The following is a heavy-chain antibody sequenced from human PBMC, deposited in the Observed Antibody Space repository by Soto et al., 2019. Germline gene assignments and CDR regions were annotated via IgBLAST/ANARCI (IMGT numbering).Heavy chain of an antibody. CDR3: AKGDGFILAV. CDR2: TNTGGTT. V-gene: IGHV3-53*01. Sequence: PGGSLRLSCAASGFTVNSNYMSWVRQAPGEGLQWVSITNTGGTTYYADSVKGRFTVSRDNSKNTLYLQMNSLRAEDTAVYYCAKGDGFILAVWGQGTTVTVS. J-gene: IGHJ6*02. CDR1: GFTVNSNY. D-gene: IGHD1-26*01.